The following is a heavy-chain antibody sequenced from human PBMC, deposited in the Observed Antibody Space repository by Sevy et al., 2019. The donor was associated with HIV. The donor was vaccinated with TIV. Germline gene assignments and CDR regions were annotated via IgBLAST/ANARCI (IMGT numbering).Heavy chain of an antibody. CDR2: INQHGSDK. CDR1: GFIFSNFW. CDR3: ASDYS. V-gene: IGHV3-7*01. Sequence: GKSLKISCAGSGFIFSNFWMTWVRQGPGKGLEWVATINQHGSDKYYVDSVKGRFTISRDNAKNSVYLQMSSPRVEDTAMYYCASDYSWGQGTLVTVSS. J-gene: IGHJ4*02.